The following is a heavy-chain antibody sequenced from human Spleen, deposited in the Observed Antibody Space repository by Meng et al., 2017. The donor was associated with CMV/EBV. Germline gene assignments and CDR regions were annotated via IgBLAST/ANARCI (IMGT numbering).Heavy chain of an antibody. J-gene: IGHJ4*02. CDR3: AKGAVAGDYFDY. V-gene: IGHV3-43D*03. CDR2: ISWDGGST. D-gene: IGHD6-19*01. Sequence: GESLKISCAASGLTFDDYAMHWVRQAPGKGLEWVSLISWDGGSTYYVDSVKGRFAISRDNSKNSLYLQMNSLRPEDTALYYCAKGAVAGDYFDYWGQGTLVTVSS. CDR1: GLTFDDYA.